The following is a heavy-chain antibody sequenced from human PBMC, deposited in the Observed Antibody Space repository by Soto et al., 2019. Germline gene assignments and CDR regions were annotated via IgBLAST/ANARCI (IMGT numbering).Heavy chain of an antibody. J-gene: IGHJ6*02. CDR3: ARVSWSSYGLDV. Sequence: QVQLQESGPGLVKPSQTLSLTCTVSGGSISSVDCYWTWIRQPPGKGLEWIGYIYYSGSTYYNPSLKSRVTISVDTSKNQFSLKLNSVTAADTAVYFCARVSWSSYGLDVWGLGTTVTVSS. D-gene: IGHD3-3*01. V-gene: IGHV4-30-4*01. CDR1: GGSISSVDCY. CDR2: IYYSGST.